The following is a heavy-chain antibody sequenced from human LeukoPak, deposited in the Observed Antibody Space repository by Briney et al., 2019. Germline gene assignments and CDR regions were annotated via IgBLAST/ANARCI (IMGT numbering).Heavy chain of an antibody. V-gene: IGHV4-38-2*02. D-gene: IGHD5-12*01. CDR2: IYHSGST. J-gene: IGHJ3*02. Sequence: SETLSLTCTVSGYSISSGYYWGWIRQPPGKGLEWIGSIYHSGSTYYNPSLKSRVTISVDTSKNQFSLKLSSVTAADTAVYYCARAGGGYSGYDAADAFDIWGQGTMVTVSS. CDR1: GYSISSGYY. CDR3: ARAGGGYSGYDAADAFDI.